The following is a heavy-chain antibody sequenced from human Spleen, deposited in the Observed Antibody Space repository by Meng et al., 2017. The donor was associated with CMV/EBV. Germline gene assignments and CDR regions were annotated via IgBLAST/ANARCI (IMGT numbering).Heavy chain of an antibody. J-gene: IGHJ5*02. CDR1: GGTFSGYY. CDR3: ARDPISGEVYRGFDP. CDR2: VNHSGST. D-gene: IGHD3-3*01. V-gene: IGHV4-34*01. Sequence: SETLSLTCAVYGGTFSGYYWTWIRQPPGKGLEWIGEVNHSGSTNYNPSLKSRVTISADTSKNQFSLRLSSVTAADTAVYYCARDPISGEVYRGFDPWGQGTLVTSPQ.